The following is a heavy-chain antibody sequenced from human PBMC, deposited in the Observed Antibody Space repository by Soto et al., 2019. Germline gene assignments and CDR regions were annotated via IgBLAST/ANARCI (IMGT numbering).Heavy chain of an antibody. V-gene: IGHV4-59*01. Sequence: SETLSLTCTVSGGSISSYYWSWIRQPPGKGLEWIGYIYYSGSTNYNPSLKSRVTISVDTSKNQFSLKLSSVTAADTAVYYCARAGVSGVVVITRTAFDIWGQGTMVTVSS. CDR3: ARAGVSGVVVITRTAFDI. D-gene: IGHD3-22*01. J-gene: IGHJ3*02. CDR2: IYYSGST. CDR1: GGSISSYY.